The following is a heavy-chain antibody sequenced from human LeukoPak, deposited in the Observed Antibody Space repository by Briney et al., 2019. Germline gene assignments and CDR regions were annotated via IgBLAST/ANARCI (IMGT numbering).Heavy chain of an antibody. CDR2: IDPNSGDT. CDR3: GRGIQSFDP. V-gene: IGHV1-2*06. CDR1: GYTFTDYY. Sequence: GASVKVSCKASGYTFTDYYIHWVRQAPGQGLEWMGRIDPNSGDTKYAQKFQDRVTMTRDTSMNTAYMEISSLRYDDTAVYYCGRGIQSFDPWGQGTLVTVSS. J-gene: IGHJ5*02.